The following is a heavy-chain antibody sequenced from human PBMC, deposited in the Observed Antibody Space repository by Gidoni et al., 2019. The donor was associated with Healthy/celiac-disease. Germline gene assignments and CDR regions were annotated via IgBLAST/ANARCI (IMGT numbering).Heavy chain of an antibody. J-gene: IGHJ4*02. D-gene: IGHD1-26*01. CDR2: INHSGST. CDR1: GGSFSGYY. V-gene: IGHV4-34*01. CDR3: ARASGEEDY. Sequence: QVQLQQWGAGPLKPSETLSLTCAVYGGSFSGYYWSWNRQPPGKGLEWIGEINHSGSTNYNPSLKSRVTISVDTSKNQFSLKLSSVTAADTAVYYCARASGEEDYWGQGTLVTVSS.